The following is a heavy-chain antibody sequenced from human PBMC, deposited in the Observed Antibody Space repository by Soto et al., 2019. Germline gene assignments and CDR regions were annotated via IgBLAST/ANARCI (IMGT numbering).Heavy chain of an antibody. CDR1: GFSLSTSGVG. CDR3: AHKGGRGAGMDV. Sequence: QITLKESGPTLVKPTQTLTVTCTFSGFSLSTSGVGVAWIRQPPGKALEWLALIYWDGDKRYSPFLKSRPTITKDTSENQVVLTLTNMDPVDTGTYYCAHKGGRGAGMDVWGQGTTVTVSS. D-gene: IGHD2-15*01. V-gene: IGHV2-5*02. CDR2: IYWDGDK. J-gene: IGHJ6*02.